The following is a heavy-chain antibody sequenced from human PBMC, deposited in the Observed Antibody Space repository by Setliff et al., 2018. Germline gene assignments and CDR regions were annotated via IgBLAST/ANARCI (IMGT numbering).Heavy chain of an antibody. D-gene: IGHD1-26*01. CDR2: IDWDDDK. V-gene: IGHV2-70*04. CDR3: ARSPSGEFDY. J-gene: IGHJ4*02. Sequence: ESGPTLVNPTRTLTLTCTFSGFSLSTSGMRVSWIRQPPGKALEWLARIDWDDDKFYSTSLKTRLTLSKDTSKNQVVLTMTNMDPVDTATYYCARSPSGEFDYWGQGTLVTVSS. CDR1: GFSLSTSGMR.